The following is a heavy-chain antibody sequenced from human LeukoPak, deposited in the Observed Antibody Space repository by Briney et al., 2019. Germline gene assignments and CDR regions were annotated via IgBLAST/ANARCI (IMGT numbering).Heavy chain of an antibody. CDR2: INTNTGNP. CDR1: GHTFSSYA. J-gene: IGHJ6*03. Sequence: ASVKVSCKASGHTFSSYAMNWVRQAPGQGLEWMGWINTNTGNPTYAQGFTGRFVFSFDTSVSTAYLQISSLKAEDTAVYYCARAVGSGWYDYYYYMDVWGKGTTVTVSS. CDR3: ARAVGSGWYDYYYYMDV. V-gene: IGHV7-4-1*02. D-gene: IGHD6-19*01.